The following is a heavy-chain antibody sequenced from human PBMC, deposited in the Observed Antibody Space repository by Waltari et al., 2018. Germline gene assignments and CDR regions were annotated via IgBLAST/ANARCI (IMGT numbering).Heavy chain of an antibody. CDR3: ARRTGLWYFDL. CDR2: MNPNSGNT. Sequence: QLVQSGPEVKKPGTSVKVSCKASGFTFTSSAMQWVRQATGQGLEWMGWMNPNSGNTGYAQKFQGRVTITRNTSISTAYMELSSLRSEDTAVYYCARRTGLWYFDLWGRGTLVTVSS. D-gene: IGHD3-9*01. CDR1: GFTFTSSA. V-gene: IGHV1-8*03. J-gene: IGHJ2*01.